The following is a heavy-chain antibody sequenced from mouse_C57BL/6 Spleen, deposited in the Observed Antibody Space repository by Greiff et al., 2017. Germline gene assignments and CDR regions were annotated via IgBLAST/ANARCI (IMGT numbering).Heavy chain of an antibody. CDR1: GYTFTSYG. Sequence: VKLVESGAELARPGASVKLSCKASGYTFTSYGISWVKQRTGPGLEWIGEIYPRSGNTYYNEKFKGKATLAADKSSSTAYMELRSLTSEDSAVYFCARLCVDYEAMDYWGQGTSVTVSS. J-gene: IGHJ4*01. CDR2: IYPRSGNT. CDR3: ARLCVDYEAMDY. V-gene: IGHV1-81*01.